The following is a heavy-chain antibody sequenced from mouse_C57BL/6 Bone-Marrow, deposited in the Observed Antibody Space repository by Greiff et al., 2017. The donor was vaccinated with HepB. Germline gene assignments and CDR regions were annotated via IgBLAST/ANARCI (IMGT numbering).Heavy chain of an antibody. V-gene: IGHV1-18*01. Sequence: VQLQQSGPELVKPGASVKIPCKASGYTFTDYNMDWVKQSHGKSLEWIGDINPNNGGTIYNQKFKGKDTLTVDKSSRTAYMELRSLTSEDTAVYYGARGKGDYYGSSYGGVWFAYWGQGTLVTVSA. CDR3: ARGKGDYYGSSYGGVWFAY. D-gene: IGHD1-1*01. CDR2: INPNNGGT. CDR1: GYTFTDYN. J-gene: IGHJ3*01.